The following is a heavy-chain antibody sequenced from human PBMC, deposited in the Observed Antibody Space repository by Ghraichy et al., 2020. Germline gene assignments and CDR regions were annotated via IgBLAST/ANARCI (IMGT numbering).Heavy chain of an antibody. J-gene: IGHJ5*02. V-gene: IGHV4-59*01. CDR3: ASFRSGSGSYYLT. D-gene: IGHD1-26*01. CDR1: GGSINSYF. CDR2: VYYTGSS. Sequence: TLSLTCTVSGGSINSYFWNWIRQPPGKGLEWIGDVYYTGSSDYNPSLKSRVAISIDTSKKEFSLTLTSVTSADTAVYYCASFRSGSGSYYLTWGQGTLVTVSS.